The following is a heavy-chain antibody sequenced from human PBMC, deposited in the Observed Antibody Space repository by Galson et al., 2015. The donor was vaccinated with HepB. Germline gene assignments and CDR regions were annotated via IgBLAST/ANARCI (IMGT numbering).Heavy chain of an antibody. CDR1: GFTFGDYA. J-gene: IGHJ4*02. CDR3: TRDGASTLDYDYVWGSPTVVVTVNSPFDY. CDR2: IRSKAYGGTT. D-gene: IGHD3-16*01. Sequence: SLRLSCAASGFTFGDYAMSWFRQAPGKGLEWVGFIRSKAYGGTTEYAASVKGRFTISRDDSKSIAYLQMNSLKTEDTAVYYCTRDGASTLDYDYVWGSPTVVVTVNSPFDYWGQGTLVTVSS. V-gene: IGHV3-49*03.